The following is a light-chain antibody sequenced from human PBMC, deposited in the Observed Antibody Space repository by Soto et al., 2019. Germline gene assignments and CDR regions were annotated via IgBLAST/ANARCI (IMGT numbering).Light chain of an antibody. CDR3: QQYGISPRT. J-gene: IGKJ1*01. V-gene: IGKV3-15*01. CDR1: QSVNMN. CDR2: RAS. Sequence: EIVMTKYKATLSVSPGERATLSCRASQSVNMNLAWYQHKPGQAPRVLIYRASIRATGIPARFNGSGSGTDFTLTISSLEPEDFAVYYCQQYGISPRTFGQVTIVDI.